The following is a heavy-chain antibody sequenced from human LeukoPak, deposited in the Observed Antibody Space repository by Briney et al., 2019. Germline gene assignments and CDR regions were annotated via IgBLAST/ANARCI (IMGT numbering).Heavy chain of an antibody. CDR1: GGSISSGDYY. J-gene: IGHJ3*02. CDR3: AREGGDYGDYPAAFDI. Sequence: SETLSLTCTVSGGSISSGDYYWSWIRQPPGKGLECLGYIYYSGSTYYNPSLKSRVTISVDTSKNQFSLKLSSVTAADTAVYYCAREGGDYGDYPAAFDIWGQGTMVTVSS. CDR2: IYYSGST. D-gene: IGHD4-17*01. V-gene: IGHV4-30-4*08.